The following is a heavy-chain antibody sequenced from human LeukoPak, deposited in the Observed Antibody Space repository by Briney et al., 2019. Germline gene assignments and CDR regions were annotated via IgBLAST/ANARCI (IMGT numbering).Heavy chain of an antibody. D-gene: IGHD2-2*01. CDR1: GFTFSDYY. CDR3: ARDQSGAYCSSTSCYENYYYYYMDV. V-gene: IGHV3-11*04. CDR2: ISSSGSTI. Sequence: GGSLRLSCAASGFTFSDYYMSWIRQAPGKGLEWVSYISSSGSTIYYADSVKGRFTISRDNAKNSLYLQMNSLRVEDTAVYYCARDQSGAYCSSTSCYENYYYYYMDVWGKGTTVTVSS. J-gene: IGHJ6*03.